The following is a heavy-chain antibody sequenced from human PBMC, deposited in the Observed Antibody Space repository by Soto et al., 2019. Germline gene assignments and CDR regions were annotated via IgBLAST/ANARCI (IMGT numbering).Heavy chain of an antibody. Sequence: EVQLLESGGGLVQPGGSLRVSCVASGFTFSSYVMNWVRQAPGKGLYWVSGISGSGGSTYYADSVKGRFTISRDNSKNTLYPQMNSLRVEDTAVYYCANGPRAPPPHDYGMDVWGQGTTVTVSS. J-gene: IGHJ6*02. V-gene: IGHV3-23*01. CDR1: GFTFSSYV. CDR3: ANGPRAPPPHDYGMDV. CDR2: ISGSGGST.